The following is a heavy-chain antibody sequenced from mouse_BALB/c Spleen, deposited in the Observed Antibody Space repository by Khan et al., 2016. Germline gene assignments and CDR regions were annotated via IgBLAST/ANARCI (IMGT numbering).Heavy chain of an antibody. CDR3: APLTVTSEALDY. Sequence: QVQLKQSGAELVRPGSSVKISCKASGYAFSSYWMNWVKQRPGQGLEWIGQIYPGDGDTNYNGKFKGKATLTADKSSSTAYMQLSSLTSEDSAVXFCAPLTVTSEALDYWGQGTSVTVSS. CDR1: GYAFSSYW. D-gene: IGHD4-1*01. J-gene: IGHJ4*01. V-gene: IGHV1-80*01. CDR2: IYPGDGDT.